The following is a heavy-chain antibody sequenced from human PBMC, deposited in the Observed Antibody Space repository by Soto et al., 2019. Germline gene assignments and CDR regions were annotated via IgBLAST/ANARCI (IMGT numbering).Heavy chain of an antibody. V-gene: IGHV3-23*01. CDR3: ADLSRYCTSSSCD. D-gene: IGHD2-2*01. J-gene: IGHJ4*02. Sequence: DVRLLESGGGLVQPGGSLRLSCAASGFTFSSYSMSWVRQAPGKGLWWVSTIGTSASTYYGDSVRGRFTISRDKSRNTLYLQMNSLRAEDTAVYYCADLSRYCTSSSCDWGQGTLVTVSS. CDR1: GFTFSSYS. CDR2: IGTSAST.